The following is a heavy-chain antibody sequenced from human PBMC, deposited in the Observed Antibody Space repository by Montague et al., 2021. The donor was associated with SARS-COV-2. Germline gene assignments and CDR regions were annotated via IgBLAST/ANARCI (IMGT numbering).Heavy chain of an antibody. D-gene: IGHD3-22*01. CDR2: IYYSGST. Sequence: SETLSLTCTVSGGSISSYYWSWIRQHPGKGLEWIGYIYYSGSTNYNPSLKSQVTISVDTSENQFSLKLSSVTAADTAVYYCARVGVITTWFYFDYWGQGTLVTVSS. CDR3: ARVGVITTWFYFDY. V-gene: IGHV4-59*01. CDR1: GGSISSYY. J-gene: IGHJ4*02.